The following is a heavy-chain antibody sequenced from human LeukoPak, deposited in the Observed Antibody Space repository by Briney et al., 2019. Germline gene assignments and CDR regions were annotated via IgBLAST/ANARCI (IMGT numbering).Heavy chain of an antibody. CDR3: ARAVLSTGKYYYGMDV. Sequence: ASVKVSCKASGYTFTGYYMHWVRQAPGQGLEWMGWINPNSGGTNYAQKFQGRVTMTRDTSISTAYMELSRLRSDDTAVYYCARAVLSTGKYYYGMDVWGQGTTVTVSS. V-gene: IGHV1-2*02. J-gene: IGHJ6*02. CDR2: INPNSGGT. D-gene: IGHD1-14*01. CDR1: GYTFTGYY.